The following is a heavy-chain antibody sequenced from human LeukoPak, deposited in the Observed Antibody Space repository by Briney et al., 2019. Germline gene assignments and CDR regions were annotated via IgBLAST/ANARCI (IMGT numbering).Heavy chain of an antibody. D-gene: IGHD1-26*01. CDR3: AKEAGGSYYAYYFDY. CDR1: GFTFSSYA. V-gene: IGHV3-23*01. Sequence: PGGSLRLSCAASGFTFSSYAMSRVRQAPGKGLEWVSAISGSGGSTYYADSVKGRFTISRDNSKNTLYLQMNSLRAEDTVVYYCAKEAGGSYYAYYFDYWGQGTLVTVSS. CDR2: ISGSGGST. J-gene: IGHJ4*02.